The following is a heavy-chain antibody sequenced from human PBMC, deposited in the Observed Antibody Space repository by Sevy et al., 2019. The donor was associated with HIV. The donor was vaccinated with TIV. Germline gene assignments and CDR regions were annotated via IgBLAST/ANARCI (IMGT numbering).Heavy chain of an antibody. D-gene: IGHD6-19*01. CDR2: ISNTGGST. CDR3: AKFSSAWSLDH. Sequence: GGYLRLSCAASGFTFSSSGMTWVRQAPGKGLERVPGISNTGGSTYYADSVKGRFTISRDNSKNTLYLQMNSLRAEDTAVYYCAKFSSAWSLDHWGQGILVTVSS. V-gene: IGHV3-23*01. J-gene: IGHJ4*02. CDR1: GFTFSSSG.